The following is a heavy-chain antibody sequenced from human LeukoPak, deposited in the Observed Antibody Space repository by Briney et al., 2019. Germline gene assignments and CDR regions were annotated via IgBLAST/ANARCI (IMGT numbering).Heavy chain of an antibody. CDR2: IYHSGST. Sequence: SETLSLTCAVSGGSISSGGYSWSWIRQPPGKGLEWIGYIYHSGSTYYNPSLKSRVTISVDTSKNQFSLKLSSVTAADTAVYYCARVNPYYDFWSGYPYYFDYWGQGTLVTVSS. CDR1: GGSISSGGYS. D-gene: IGHD3-3*01. J-gene: IGHJ4*02. V-gene: IGHV4-30-2*01. CDR3: ARVNPYYDFWSGYPYYFDY.